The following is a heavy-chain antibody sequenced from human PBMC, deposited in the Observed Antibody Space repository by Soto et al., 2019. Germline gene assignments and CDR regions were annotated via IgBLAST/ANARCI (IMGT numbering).Heavy chain of an antibody. CDR3: ASHTTGYYTKGLGKIDY. Sequence: SETLSLTCTVSGGSISSSSYYWGWIRQPPGEGLEWIGSIYYSGSTYYNPSLKSRVTISVDTSKNQFSLKLSSVTAADTAVYYCASHTTGYYTKGLGKIDYWGQGTLVTVSS. J-gene: IGHJ4*02. CDR2: IYYSGST. D-gene: IGHD3-9*01. CDR1: GGSISSSSYY. V-gene: IGHV4-39*01.